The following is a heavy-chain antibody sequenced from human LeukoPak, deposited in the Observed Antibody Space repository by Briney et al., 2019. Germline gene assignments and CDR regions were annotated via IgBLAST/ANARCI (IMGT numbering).Heavy chain of an antibody. D-gene: IGHD2-15*01. V-gene: IGHV4-61*05. CDR3: ARRYCSGGSCYSDRGAFDI. CDR2: IYTSEST. J-gene: IGHJ3*02. Sequence: SETLSLTCTVSGGSISSSSYYWGWIRQPPGTGLEWIGHIYTSESTNYNPSLKSRVTISVDTSKNQFSLKLSSVTAADTAVYYCARRYCSGGSCYSDRGAFDIWGQGTMVTVSS. CDR1: GGSISSSSYY.